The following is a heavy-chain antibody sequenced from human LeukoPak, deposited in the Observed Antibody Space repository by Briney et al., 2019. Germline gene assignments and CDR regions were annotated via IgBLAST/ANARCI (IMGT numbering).Heavy chain of an antibody. CDR3: ARDVVDGRYFDWLGSDYYYGMDV. D-gene: IGHD3-9*01. CDR2: ISSSSSYI. J-gene: IGHJ6*02. V-gene: IGHV3-21*01. CDR1: GFTFSSYS. Sequence: GGSLRLSCAASGFTFSSYSMNWVRQAPGKGLEWVSSISSSSSYIYYADSVKGRFTISRDNAKNSLYLQMNSLRAEDTAVYYCARDVVDGRYFDWLGSDYYYGMDVWGQGTTVTVSS.